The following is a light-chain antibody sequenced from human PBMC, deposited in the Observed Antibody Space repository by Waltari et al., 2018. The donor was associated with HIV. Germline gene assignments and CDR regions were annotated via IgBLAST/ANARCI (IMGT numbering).Light chain of an antibody. J-gene: IGLJ3*02. CDR1: NIGTKT. V-gene: IGLV3-21*02. CDR3: QVWDYNSDRWV. CDR2: DDS. Sequence: SYVLTQPPSVSVAPGQTARITCGGNNIGTKTMPWYQQRPGQAPVLVVSDDSDRPSDIPERFSGSNSANTATLSISRVEAGDEADYYCQVWDYNSDRWVFGGGTKLTVL.